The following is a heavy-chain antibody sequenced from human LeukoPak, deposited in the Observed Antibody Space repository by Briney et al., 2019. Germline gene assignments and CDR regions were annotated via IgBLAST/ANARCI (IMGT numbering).Heavy chain of an antibody. CDR3: ARDQDVDINNWFDP. D-gene: IGHD2-2*03. Sequence: SQTLSLTCAISGDSVSSNSAAWNWIRQSPSRGLEWLGRTYYRSKWYNDYAVSVKSRITTNPDTSKNQFSLQLNSVTPEDTAVYYCARDQDVDINNWFDPWGQGTLVTVSS. J-gene: IGHJ5*02. CDR1: GDSVSSNSAA. CDR2: TYYRSKWYN. V-gene: IGHV6-1*01.